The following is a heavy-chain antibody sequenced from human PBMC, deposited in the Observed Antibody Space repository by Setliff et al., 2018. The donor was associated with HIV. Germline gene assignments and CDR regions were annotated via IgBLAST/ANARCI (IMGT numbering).Heavy chain of an antibody. D-gene: IGHD2-15*01. V-gene: IGHV1-18*01. CDR3: VRAGGFCNAATCLRGYDAFGI. CDR1: GYFFNNYG. CDR2: LSGFNGNT. J-gene: IGHJ3*02. Sequence: VSVQVSCKASGYFFNNYGLAWVRQAPGQGLEWMGWLSGFNGNTNYAQILQGRVTVTTDTSTSTAYMDLRSLRSDDTAVYYCVRAGGFCNAATCLRGYDAFGIWGQGTTVTVSS.